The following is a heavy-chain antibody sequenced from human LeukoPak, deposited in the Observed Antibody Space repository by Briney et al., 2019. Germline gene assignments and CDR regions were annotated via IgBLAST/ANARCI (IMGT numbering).Heavy chain of an antibody. CDR3: AREESGFGEFFPYSYCYSMDV. Sequence: PSETLSLTCTVSGGSISNSSYYWAWIRQPPGKGLEWIGRIYTSGSTNYNPSLKSRVTISTDMSKNQFSLKLSSVTAADTAVYYCAREESGFGEFFPYSYCYSMDVWGKGTTVTISS. J-gene: IGHJ6*04. D-gene: IGHD3-10*01. CDR2: IYTSGST. CDR1: GGSISNSSYY. V-gene: IGHV4-39*07.